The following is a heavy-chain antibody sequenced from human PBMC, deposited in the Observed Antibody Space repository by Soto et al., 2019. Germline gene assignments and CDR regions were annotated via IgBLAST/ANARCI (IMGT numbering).Heavy chain of an antibody. CDR1: GFSLSTSGVG. CDR3: AHSPNYYDSSDPRRSFEY. CDR2: IYWNDDK. J-gene: IGHJ4*02. V-gene: IGHV2-5*01. D-gene: IGHD3-22*01. Sequence: SGPTLVNPTQTLTLTCTFSGFSLSTSGVGVGWFRQPPGKALDRLALIYWNDDKHSSPSLRSRLTITKDTAKNQVVLTMTNMDPADTATYYCAHSPNYYDSSDPRRSFEYWGQGTLVTVSS.